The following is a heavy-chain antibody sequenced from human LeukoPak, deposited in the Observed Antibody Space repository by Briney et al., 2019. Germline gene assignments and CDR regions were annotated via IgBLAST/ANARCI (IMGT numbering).Heavy chain of an antibody. CDR1: GYTFTSYW. V-gene: IGHV5-51*01. Sequence: GESLKISCQGTGYTFTSYWIGWVRQMPGKGLEWMGIIYPSDSDTRYSPSFQGQVTISADKSISTAYLQWSSLKASDTAMYYCARLSVTSHYFDYWGQGTLVTVSS. CDR2: IYPSDSDT. J-gene: IGHJ4*02. D-gene: IGHD4-17*01. CDR3: ARLSVTSHYFDY.